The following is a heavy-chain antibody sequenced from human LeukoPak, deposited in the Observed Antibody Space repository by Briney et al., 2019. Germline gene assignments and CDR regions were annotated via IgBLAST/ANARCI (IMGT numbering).Heavy chain of an antibody. V-gene: IGHV3-66*01. Sequence: GGSLRLSCAASGFTVSSNYMSWVRQAPGKVLEWVSVIYSGGSTYYADSVKGRFTISRDNSKNTLYLQMNSLRAEDTAVYYCARGGNYGDHGPDYWGQGTLVTVSS. J-gene: IGHJ4*02. CDR2: IYSGGST. CDR1: GFTVSSNY. CDR3: ARGGNYGDHGPDY. D-gene: IGHD4-17*01.